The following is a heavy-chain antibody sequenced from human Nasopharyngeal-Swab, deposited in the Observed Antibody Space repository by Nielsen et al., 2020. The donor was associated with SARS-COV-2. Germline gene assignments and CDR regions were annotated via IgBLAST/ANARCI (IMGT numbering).Heavy chain of an antibody. CDR3: AKDRTPGIVGGRGFDY. CDR1: GFTFSSYA. CDR2: ISGSGGST. J-gene: IGHJ4*02. Sequence: LKISCAASGFTFSSYAMSWVRQAPGKGLEWVSAISGSGGSTYYADSVKGRFTISRDNSKNTLYLQMNSLRAEDTAVYYCAKDRTPGIVGGRGFDYWGQGTLVTVSS. D-gene: IGHD1-26*01. V-gene: IGHV3-23*01.